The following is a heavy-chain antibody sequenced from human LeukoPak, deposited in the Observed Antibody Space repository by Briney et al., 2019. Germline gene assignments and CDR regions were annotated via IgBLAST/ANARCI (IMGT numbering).Heavy chain of an antibody. CDR2: IYHSGST. CDR1: GYSISSGYY. J-gene: IGHJ2*01. D-gene: IGHD2-2*01. CDR3: ARDLYCSSTSCSWYFDL. Sequence: SETLSLTCAVSGYSISSGYYWGWIRQPPGKGLEWIGSIYHSGSTYYNPSLKSRVTISVDTSKNQFSLKLSSVTAADTAVYYCARDLYCSSTSCSWYFDLWGRGTLVTVSS. V-gene: IGHV4-38-2*02.